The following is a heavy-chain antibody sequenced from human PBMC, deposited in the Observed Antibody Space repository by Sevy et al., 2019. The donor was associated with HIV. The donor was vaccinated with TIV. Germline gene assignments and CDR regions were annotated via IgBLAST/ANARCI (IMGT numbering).Heavy chain of an antibody. Sequence: SETLSLTCAVYGGSFSGYYWSWIRQPPGKGLEWIGEINHSGSTNYNPSLKSRVTISGDTSKNQFSLKLSSVTAADTAVYYCARHCSSNSCCHAFDIWGQGTMVTVSS. J-gene: IGHJ3*02. CDR1: GGSFSGYY. V-gene: IGHV4-34*01. D-gene: IGHD2-2*01. CDR3: ARHCSSNSCCHAFDI. CDR2: INHSGST.